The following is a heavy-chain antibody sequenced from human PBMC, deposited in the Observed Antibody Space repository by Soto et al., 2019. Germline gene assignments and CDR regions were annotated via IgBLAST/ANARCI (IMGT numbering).Heavy chain of an antibody. CDR3: ARVDYYYGSGSYPHAAFDI. J-gene: IGHJ3*02. CDR1: GGSISSSSYY. CDR2: IYYSGST. Sequence: SETLSLTCTVSGGSISSSSYYWGWIRQPPGKGLEWIGSIYYSGSTYYNPSLKSRVTISVDTSKNQFSLKLSSVTAADTAVYYCARVDYYYGSGSYPHAAFDIWGQGTMVTVSS. D-gene: IGHD3-10*01. V-gene: IGHV4-39*07.